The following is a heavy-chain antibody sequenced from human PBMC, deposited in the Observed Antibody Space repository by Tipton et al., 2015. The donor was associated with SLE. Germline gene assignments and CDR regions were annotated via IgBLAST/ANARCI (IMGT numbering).Heavy chain of an antibody. CDR3: AREPVYYYYYMDV. CDR1: GGSITSDSYY. V-gene: IGHV4-39*07. J-gene: IGHJ6*03. CDR2: IHYSGSS. Sequence: TLSLTCTVSGGSITSDSYYWGWIRQPRGKGLEWIGSIHYSGSSYSNPSLKSRVTISLDTSKSQFSLKLSSVTAADTAVYYCAREPVYYYYYMDVWGKGTTVTVSS.